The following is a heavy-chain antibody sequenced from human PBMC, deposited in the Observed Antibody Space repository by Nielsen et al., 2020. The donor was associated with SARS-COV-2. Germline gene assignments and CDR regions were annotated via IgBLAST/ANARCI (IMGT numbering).Heavy chain of an antibody. J-gene: IGHJ6*03. CDR1: GYTFTSYD. CDR2: MNPNSGNT. CDR3: ARGVYCSGGSCYYYYYYMDV. D-gene: IGHD2-15*01. V-gene: IGHV1-8*01. Sequence: ASVKVSCKASGYTFTSYDINWVRQATGQGLEWMGWMNPNSGNTGYAQKFQGRVTMTRNTSISTAYMELSSLRSEDTAVHYCARGVYCSGGSCYYYYYYMDVWGKGTTVTVSS.